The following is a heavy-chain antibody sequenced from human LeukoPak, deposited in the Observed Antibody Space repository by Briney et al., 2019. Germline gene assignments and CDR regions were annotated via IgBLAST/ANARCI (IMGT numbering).Heavy chain of an antibody. V-gene: IGHV3-7*01. Sequence: GGSLRLSCAASGFTFSSYWMSWVRQAPGKGLEWVANIKQDGSEKYYVDSVKGRFTISRDNAKNSLYLQMNSLRAEDTAVYYCARERVYSSGLFDYWGQGTLVTVSS. CDR3: ARERVYSSGLFDY. J-gene: IGHJ4*02. CDR2: IKQDGSEK. CDR1: GFTFSSYW. D-gene: IGHD6-19*01.